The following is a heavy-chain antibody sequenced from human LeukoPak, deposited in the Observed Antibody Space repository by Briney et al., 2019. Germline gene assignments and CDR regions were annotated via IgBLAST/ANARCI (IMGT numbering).Heavy chain of an antibody. CDR1: GYSISSYY. V-gene: IGHV4-59*08. CDR2: IYYSGST. CDR3: ARTLTMTYAFDI. D-gene: IGHD3-22*01. J-gene: IGHJ3*02. Sequence: SETLSLTCTVSGYSISSYYWSWIRQPPGKGLEWIGYIYYSGSTNYNPSLKSRVTISVDTSKNQFSLKLSSVTAADTAVYYCARTLTMTYAFDIWGQGTMVTVSS.